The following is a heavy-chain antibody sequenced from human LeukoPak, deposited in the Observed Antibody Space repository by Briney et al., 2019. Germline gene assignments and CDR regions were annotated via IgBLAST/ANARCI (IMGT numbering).Heavy chain of an antibody. D-gene: IGHD3-22*01. CDR1: GFTFSSYS. CDR3: ARDRGGSGYYDY. J-gene: IGHJ4*02. V-gene: IGHV3-21*01. CDR2: ISATSNYI. Sequence: GGSLRLSCAASGFTFSSYSMNWVRQAPGKGLEWVSSISATSNYIYYADSVKGRFTISRDNAKSSLYLQMNSLRAEDTAVYYCARDRGGSGYYDYWGQGTLVTVSS.